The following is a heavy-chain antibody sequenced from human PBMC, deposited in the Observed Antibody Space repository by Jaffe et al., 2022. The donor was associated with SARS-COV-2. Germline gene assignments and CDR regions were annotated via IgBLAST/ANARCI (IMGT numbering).Heavy chain of an antibody. J-gene: IGHJ4*02. Sequence: EVQLLESGGGLVQPGGSLRLSCAASGLTFSSYAMTWVRQAPGKGLEWVSVISGSGGSTYYADSVKGRFTISRDNSKNTLYMQMNSLRAEDTAVYYCATGGDGYGFWSGYYAASYWGQGTQVTVSS. V-gene: IGHV3-23*01. D-gene: IGHD3-3*01. CDR2: ISGSGGST. CDR3: ATGGDGYGFWSGYYAASY. CDR1: GLTFSSYA.